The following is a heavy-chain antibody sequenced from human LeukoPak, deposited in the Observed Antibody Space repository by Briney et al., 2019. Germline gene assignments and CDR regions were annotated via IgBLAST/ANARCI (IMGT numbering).Heavy chain of an antibody. CDR2: IYYSGST. CDR1: GGSISSYY. D-gene: IGHD3-22*01. J-gene: IGHJ3*02. CDR3: ARRSSGYYWYAFDI. V-gene: IGHV4-59*08. Sequence: ETLSLTCTVSGGSISSYYWSWIRQPPGKGLEWIGYIYYSGSTNYNPSLKSRVTISVDTSKNQFSLKLSSVTAADTAVYYCARRSSGYYWYAFDIWGQGTMVTVSS.